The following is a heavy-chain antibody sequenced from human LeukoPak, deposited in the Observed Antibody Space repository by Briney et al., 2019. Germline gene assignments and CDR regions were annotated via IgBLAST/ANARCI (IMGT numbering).Heavy chain of an antibody. D-gene: IGHD4-17*01. CDR2: INPNSGGT. V-gene: IGHV1-2*02. Sequence: ASVKVSCKASGYTFTGYYMHWVRQAPGQGLEWMGWINPNSGGTNYAQKFQGRVTMTRDTSISTAYMELSRLRSDDTAVYYCAGEEGEVNWVTKAGTLGYWGQGTLVTVSS. CDR3: AGEEGEVNWVTKAGTLGY. J-gene: IGHJ4*02. CDR1: GYTFTGYY.